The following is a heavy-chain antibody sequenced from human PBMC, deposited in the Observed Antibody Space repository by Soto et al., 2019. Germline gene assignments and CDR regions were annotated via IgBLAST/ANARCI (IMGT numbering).Heavy chain of an antibody. CDR2: FIPVYRTL. CDR1: GGSFGNSA. D-gene: IGHD3-3*01. Sequence: QVLLVQSGAEVKKPGSSVKISCKASGGSFGNSAINWVRQTPGQGLDWLGGFIPVYRTLNYAQKFQGRVTITADESTGTAYMTLNSLASNDTAVYYCATGVIWIGYFTVDSWGQGTRVTVSS. CDR3: ATGVIWIGYFTVDS. J-gene: IGHJ4*02. V-gene: IGHV1-69*01.